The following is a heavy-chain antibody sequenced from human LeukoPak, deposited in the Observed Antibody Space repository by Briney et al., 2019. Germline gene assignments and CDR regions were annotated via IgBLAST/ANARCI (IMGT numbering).Heavy chain of an antibody. Sequence: GGSLRLSCAASGFTFDDYGMSWVRQAPGKGLEWVSGINWNGGSTGYADSVKGRFTISRDNAKNSLYLQMNSLRAEDTAVYYCARKFITMVRGVQYYFDYWGQGTLVTVSS. CDR1: GFTFDDYG. J-gene: IGHJ4*02. D-gene: IGHD3-10*01. CDR2: INWNGGST. V-gene: IGHV3-20*04. CDR3: ARKFITMVRGVQYYFDY.